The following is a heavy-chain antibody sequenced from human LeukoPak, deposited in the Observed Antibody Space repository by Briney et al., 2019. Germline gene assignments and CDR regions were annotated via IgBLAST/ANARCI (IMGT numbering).Heavy chain of an antibody. Sequence: GGSLRLSCAASGFTFSSLWMSWVRQAPGRGPEWVANINQDGGTTYYVASVKGRFTISKDNAKNSLSLQMSSLRAEDTAVYYCTKDRQGPNQYHMDVWGKGTTVTVSS. J-gene: IGHJ6*03. CDR3: TKDRQGPNQYHMDV. CDR1: GFTFSSLW. CDR2: INQDGGTT. V-gene: IGHV3-7*01.